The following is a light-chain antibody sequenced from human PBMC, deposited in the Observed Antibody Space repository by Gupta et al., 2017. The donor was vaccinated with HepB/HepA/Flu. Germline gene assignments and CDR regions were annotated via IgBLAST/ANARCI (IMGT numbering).Light chain of an antibody. CDR2: MAS. CDR1: QSIRSW. CDR3: QQYSNYPWT. Sequence: DIQMTHPPSTLSASVGDRVTITCRASQSIRSWLAWYQQKPGKAPKFLIYMASSLQSGVPSRFSGSGSGTDFTLTISSRQPDDFAIYYCQQYSNYPWTFGQGTKVEIK. V-gene: IGKV1-5*03. J-gene: IGKJ1*01.